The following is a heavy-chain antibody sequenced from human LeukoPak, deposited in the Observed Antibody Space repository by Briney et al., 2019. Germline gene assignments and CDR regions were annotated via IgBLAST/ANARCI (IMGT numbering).Heavy chain of an antibody. CDR2: IYTSGST. V-gene: IGHV4-4*07. D-gene: IGHD3-22*01. CDR1: GGSISSYY. Sequence: SETLSPTCTVSGGSISSYYWSWIRQPAGKGLEWIGRIYTSGSTNYNPSLKSRVTMSVDTSKNQFSLKLSSVTAADTAVYYCARYLALYYYDSSGNAFDIWGQGTMVTVSS. CDR3: ARYLALYYYDSSGNAFDI. J-gene: IGHJ3*02.